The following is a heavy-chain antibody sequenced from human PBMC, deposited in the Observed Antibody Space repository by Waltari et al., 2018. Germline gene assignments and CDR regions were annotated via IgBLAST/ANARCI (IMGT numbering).Heavy chain of an antibody. CDR2: LVSSGDT. Sequence: EVQLVQSGGGLMQPGVSLRLSCAASGLSVRTSYMAWFRRGPGTGREWVSLLVSSGDTHYADSVTGRFTVSRDDSHNTLFLQMSGLRAEDTAVYYCASGNLESSGYYNFWGQGTLVTVSS. J-gene: IGHJ4*02. V-gene: IGHV3-53*01. D-gene: IGHD5-12*01. CDR1: GLSVRTSY. CDR3: ASGNLESSGYYNF.